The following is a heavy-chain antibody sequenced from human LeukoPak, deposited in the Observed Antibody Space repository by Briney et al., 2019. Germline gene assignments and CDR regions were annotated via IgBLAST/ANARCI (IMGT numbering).Heavy chain of an antibody. CDR1: GFTFSSYA. V-gene: IGHV3-23*01. CDR2: FSGSGGST. Sequence: AGGSLRLSCAASGFTFSSYAMSWVRQAPGKGLECISGFSGSGGSTYYADSVKGRFTISRDNSKNTLYLQMNSLRAEDTAVYYCARGHIVATYAFDIWGQGTMVTVSS. D-gene: IGHD5-12*01. CDR3: ARGHIVATYAFDI. J-gene: IGHJ3*02.